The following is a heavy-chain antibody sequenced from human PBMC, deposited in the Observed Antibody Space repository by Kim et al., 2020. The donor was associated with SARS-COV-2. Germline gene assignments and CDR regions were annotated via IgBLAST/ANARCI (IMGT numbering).Heavy chain of an antibody. V-gene: IGHV3-15*01. J-gene: IGHJ6*02. CDR1: GFTFSNAW. CDR3: TTEYYYDSSGYHGDYYYYGMDA. Sequence: GGSLRLSCAASGFTFSNAWMSWVRQAPGKGLEWVGRIKSKTDGGTTDYAAPVKGRFTISRDDSKNTLYLQMNSLKTEDTAVYYCTTEYYYDSSGYHGDYYYYGMDAWGQGTTVTVSS. CDR2: IKSKTDGGTT. D-gene: IGHD3-22*01.